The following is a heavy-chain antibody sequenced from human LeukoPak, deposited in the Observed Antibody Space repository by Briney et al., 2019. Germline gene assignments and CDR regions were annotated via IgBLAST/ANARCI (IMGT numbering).Heavy chain of an antibody. J-gene: IGHJ4*02. CDR2: FDPEDGET. CDR3: ATGGNGGNSNTYFDY. CDR1: GYTLTELS. V-gene: IGHV1-24*01. Sequence: ASVKVSCKVSGYTLTELSMHWVRQAPGKGLEWMGGFDPEDGETIYAQKFQGRVTMTEDTSTDTAYMELSSLRSEDTAVYYCATGGNGGNSNTYFDYWGQGTLVTVSS. D-gene: IGHD4-23*01.